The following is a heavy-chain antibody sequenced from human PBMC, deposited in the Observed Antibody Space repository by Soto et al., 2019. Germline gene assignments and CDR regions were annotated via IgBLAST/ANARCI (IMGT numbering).Heavy chain of an antibody. CDR1: GDTFNFYS. CDR2: VNPIVSMS. CDR3: ASSYGSGYRAFDY. V-gene: IGHV1-69*02. Sequence: QVQLVQSGAEVKRPGSSVKVSCKASGDTFNFYSINWVRQAPGLGLEWMGRVNPIVSMSNYAQKFQGRVTMTADKSTSTAYMELSSLRSEDMAIYYCASSYGSGYRAFDYWGLGALVTVSS. J-gene: IGHJ4*02. D-gene: IGHD3-10*01.